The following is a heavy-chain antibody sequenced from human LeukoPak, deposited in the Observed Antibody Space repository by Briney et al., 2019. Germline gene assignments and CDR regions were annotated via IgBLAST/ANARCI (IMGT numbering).Heavy chain of an antibody. CDR3: ARDSSSSRYYNYGMDV. J-gene: IGHJ6*02. CDR2: IDYSGST. D-gene: IGHD6-6*01. CDR1: GGSVSSGSYY. Sequence: SETLSLTCTVSGGSVSSGSYYWSWIRQPPGKGLEWIGYIDYSGSTNYNPSLKSRVTISVDTSKNQFSLKLSSVTAADTAVYYCARDSSSSRYYNYGMDVWGQGTTITVSS. V-gene: IGHV4-61*01.